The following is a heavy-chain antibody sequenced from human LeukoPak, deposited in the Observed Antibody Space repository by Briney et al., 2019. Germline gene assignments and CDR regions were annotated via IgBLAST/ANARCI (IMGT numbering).Heavy chain of an antibody. D-gene: IGHD2-8*02. Sequence: PGRSLKLSCAASGCTFSSYAMHWVRQAPGKGLEWVAVIFYIGSNKYYADSVQGRFTISRDNSKNTLYLQMNSLRAEDTAVYYCVCRSGGAGRVWWFDPWGKENLVSV. CDR1: GCTFSSYA. V-gene: IGHV3-30*04. CDR2: IFYIGSNK. CDR3: VCRSGGAGRVWWFDP. J-gene: IGHJ5*02.